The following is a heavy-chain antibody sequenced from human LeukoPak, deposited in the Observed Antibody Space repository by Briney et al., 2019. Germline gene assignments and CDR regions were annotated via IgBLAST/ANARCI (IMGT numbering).Heavy chain of an antibody. J-gene: IGHJ4*02. V-gene: IGHV4-39*01. CDR1: GGSISSSSYY. D-gene: IGHD2-15*01. Sequence: KPSETLSLTCTISGGSISSSSYYWGWIRQPLGKGLEWIGSLYYSGSTYYNPSLKSRVTISVDTSKLSLKLTSVTAADTAVYYCARLRRSGSDYWGQGILVTVSS. CDR2: LYYSGST. CDR3: ARLRRSGSDY.